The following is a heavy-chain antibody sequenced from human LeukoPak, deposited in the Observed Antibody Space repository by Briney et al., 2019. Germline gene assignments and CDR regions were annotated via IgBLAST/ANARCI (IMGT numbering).Heavy chain of an antibody. V-gene: IGHV4-59*13. J-gene: IGHJ6*02. CDR1: GGSISSYY. D-gene: IGHD6-19*01. CDR3: ARGSADSSGWYPSRYYYGMDV. CDR2: IYYSGST. Sequence: SETLSLTCTVSGGSISSYYWSWIRQPPGKGLEWIGYIYYSGSTNYNPSLKSRVTISVDTSKNQFSLKLSSVTAADTAVYYCARGSADSSGWYPSRYYYGMDVRGQGTTVTVSS.